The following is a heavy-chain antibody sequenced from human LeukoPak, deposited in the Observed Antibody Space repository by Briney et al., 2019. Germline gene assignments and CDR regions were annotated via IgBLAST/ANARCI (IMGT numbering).Heavy chain of an antibody. V-gene: IGHV1-69*01. Sequence: GASVKVSRKASGGTFSRYAISWVRQAPGQGLEWMGGIIPIFGTAKYAQKFQGRVTITADESTTTAYMELSSLRSEDTAVYYCARDHGERLQWLAPPHAFDIWGQGTVVTVSS. CDR1: GGTFSRYA. CDR2: IIPIFGTA. CDR3: ARDHGERLQWLAPPHAFDI. J-gene: IGHJ3*02. D-gene: IGHD6-19*01.